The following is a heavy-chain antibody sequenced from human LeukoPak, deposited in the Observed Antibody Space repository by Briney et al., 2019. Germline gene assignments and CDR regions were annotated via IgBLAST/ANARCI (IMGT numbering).Heavy chain of an antibody. V-gene: IGHV3-73*01. CDR1: GFTFSGSA. CDR3: TRRNYYDSSGYYEGYYYYMDV. Sequence: GGSLRLSCAASGFTFSGSAMHWVRQASGKGLEWVGRIRSKANSYATAYAASVKGRFTISRDDSKNTAYLQMNSLKTEDTAVYHCTRRNYYDSSGYYEGYYYYMDVWGKGTTVTVSS. CDR2: IRSKANSYAT. J-gene: IGHJ6*03. D-gene: IGHD3-22*01.